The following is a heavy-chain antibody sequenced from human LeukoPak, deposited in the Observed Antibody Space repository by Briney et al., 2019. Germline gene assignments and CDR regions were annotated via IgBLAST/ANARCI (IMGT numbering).Heavy chain of an antibody. CDR1: GGSFSGYY. Sequence: PSETLSLTCAVYGGSFSGYYWSWIRQPPGKGLEWIGEINHSGSTNYNPSLKSRVTILVDTSKNQFSLKLSSVTAADTAVYYCARSAYDSSGYYAYYFDHWGQGTLVTVSS. CDR2: INHSGST. V-gene: IGHV4-34*01. D-gene: IGHD3-22*01. CDR3: ARSAYDSSGYYAYYFDH. J-gene: IGHJ4*02.